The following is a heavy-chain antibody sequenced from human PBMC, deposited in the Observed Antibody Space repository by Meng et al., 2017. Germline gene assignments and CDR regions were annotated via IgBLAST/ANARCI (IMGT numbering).Heavy chain of an antibody. CDR2: INPNSGGT. D-gene: IGHD3-22*01. V-gene: IGHV1-2*06. Sequence: QVQLVQSGAEVKKPGASVKVSCTASGYTFTGYYMHWVRQAPGQGLEWMGRINPNSGGTNYAQKFQGRVTMTRDTSISTAYMELSRLRSDDTAVYYCARVNYDSSGYYPFDYWGQGTLVTVSS. CDR1: GYTFTGYY. CDR3: ARVNYDSSGYYPFDY. J-gene: IGHJ4*02.